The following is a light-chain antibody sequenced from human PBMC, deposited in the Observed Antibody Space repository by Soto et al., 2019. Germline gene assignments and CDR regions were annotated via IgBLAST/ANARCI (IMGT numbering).Light chain of an antibody. V-gene: IGKV3-15*01. CDR2: GAS. Sequence: EIVMTQSPATLSVSPGERATLSCRASQNINNNLAWYQQNPGQGPRLLIYGASSRATGIPARFSGSGSGTGFTLTISSLQSEDFAIYYCQQYNNWPLTFGGGTKVEIK. CDR1: QNINNN. J-gene: IGKJ4*01. CDR3: QQYNNWPLT.